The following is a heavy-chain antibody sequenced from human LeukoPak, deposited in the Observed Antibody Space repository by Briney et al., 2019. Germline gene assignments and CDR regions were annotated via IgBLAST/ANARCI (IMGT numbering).Heavy chain of an antibody. J-gene: IGHJ6*02. CDR3: AGGLDRGYHYLGMDV. CDR1: GGSISDYY. Sequence: SETLSLTCTVSGGSISDYYWSWIRQPPGKGLEWIGYIYNSGSTNYNPSLKSRATTSVDTSKNQFSLKLSSVTAADTAVYYCAGGLDRGYHYLGMDVWGQGTTVTVSS. D-gene: IGHD6-19*01. V-gene: IGHV4-59*08. CDR2: IYNSGST.